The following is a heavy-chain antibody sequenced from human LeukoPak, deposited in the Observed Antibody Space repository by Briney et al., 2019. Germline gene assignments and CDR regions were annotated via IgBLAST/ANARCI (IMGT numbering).Heavy chain of an antibody. CDR3: ARGDTFGGNGDY. Sequence: ASVKVSCKASGYTFTSYGISRVRQAPGQGLEWMGWISPYNGNTDSAQRLQGRVTMTTDTSTSTAYMELRSLRSDDTAVYYCARGDTFGGNGDYWGQGTLVTVS. D-gene: IGHD3-16*01. V-gene: IGHV1-18*01. J-gene: IGHJ4*02. CDR1: GYTFTSYG. CDR2: ISPYNGNT.